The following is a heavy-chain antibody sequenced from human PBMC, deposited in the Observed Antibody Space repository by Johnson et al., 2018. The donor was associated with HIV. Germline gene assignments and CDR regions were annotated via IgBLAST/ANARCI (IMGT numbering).Heavy chain of an antibody. Sequence: VQLVESGGGLVQPGGSLRLSCAASGFTVSSNYMSWVRQAPGKGLEWVSVIYSGGRTHYPDSVKGRFSISRDNSNNTLSLQMNSVRADDTAVYFCASSVNVQGGYDIWGQGTMVTASS. CDR3: ASSVNVQGGYDI. V-gene: IGHV3-66*01. D-gene: IGHD3-22*01. J-gene: IGHJ3*02. CDR2: IYSGGRT. CDR1: GFTVSSNY.